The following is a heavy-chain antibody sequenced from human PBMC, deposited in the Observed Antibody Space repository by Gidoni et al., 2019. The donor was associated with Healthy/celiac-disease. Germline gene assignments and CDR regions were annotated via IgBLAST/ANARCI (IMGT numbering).Heavy chain of an antibody. V-gene: IGHV3-23*01. CDR3: AKDRPPGTVTDPGSGYFQH. Sequence: EVQLLESGGGLVQPGGSLRLSCAASGFTFSSYAMSWVRQAPGKGLGWVSAFSGSGGSTYYADSVKGRFTISRDNSKNTLYLQMNSLRAEDTAVYYCAKDRPPGTVTDPGSGYFQHWGQGTLVTVSS. CDR2: FSGSGGST. D-gene: IGHD4-17*01. J-gene: IGHJ1*01. CDR1: GFTFSSYA.